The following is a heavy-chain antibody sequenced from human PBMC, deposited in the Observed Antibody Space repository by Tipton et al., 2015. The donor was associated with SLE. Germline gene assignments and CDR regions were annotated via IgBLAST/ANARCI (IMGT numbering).Heavy chain of an antibody. CDR2: IYYSGST. J-gene: IGHJ3*02. Sequence: LRLSCTVSGGSISSSSYYWGWIRQPPGKGLEWIGSIYYSGSTYYNPSLKSRVTISVDTSKNQFSLKLSSVTAADTAVYYCASWGLRDAFDIWGQGTMVTVSS. V-gene: IGHV4-39*01. CDR3: ASWGLRDAFDI. D-gene: IGHD7-27*01. CDR1: GGSISSSSYY.